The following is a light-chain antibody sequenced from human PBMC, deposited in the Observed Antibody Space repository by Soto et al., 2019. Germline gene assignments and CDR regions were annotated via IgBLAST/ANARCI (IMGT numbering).Light chain of an antibody. CDR3: QQRSNWPPLT. CDR1: QSISNY. Sequence: EIVLTQSPATLSLSPGERATLSCRASQSISNYLAWYQQKPSQAPRLLIYPASNRATGIPARFSGSGSGTDFTLTISSLEPEDFAVYYCQQRSNWPPLTFGGGTKVEIK. V-gene: IGKV3-11*01. J-gene: IGKJ4*01. CDR2: PAS.